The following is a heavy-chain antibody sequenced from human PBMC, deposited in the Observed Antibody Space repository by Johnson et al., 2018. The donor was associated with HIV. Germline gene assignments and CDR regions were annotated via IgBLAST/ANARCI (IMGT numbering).Heavy chain of an antibody. J-gene: IGHJ3*02. CDR1: GFTVSNNY. CDR2: IWYDGSNK. V-gene: IGHV3-33*08. D-gene: IGHD3-22*01. Sequence: QVQLVESGGGLVQPGGSLRLSCAASGFTVSNNYMSWVRQAPGKGLEWVAVIWYDGSNKYYADSVKGRFTISRDNSKNTLYLQMNSLRTEDTAVYYCAKGFYDSSGTDSFHIWGQGTMVTVSS. CDR3: AKGFYDSSGTDSFHI.